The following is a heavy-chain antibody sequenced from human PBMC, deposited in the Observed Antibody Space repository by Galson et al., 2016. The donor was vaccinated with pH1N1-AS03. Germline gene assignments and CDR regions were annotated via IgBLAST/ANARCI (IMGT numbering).Heavy chain of an antibody. J-gene: IGHJ4*02. CDR3: AREVDPYPGETPGWGY. CDR1: GFTFTSYS. V-gene: IGHV3-48*04. Sequence: SLRLSCAASGFTFTSYSMNWVRQAPGKGLEWVSYISSSSRIMFYADTVKGRFTVSRDNAKNSLYLQMNSLRAEDTAVYYCAREVDPYPGETPGWGYWGPGTLSPSPQ. D-gene: IGHD3-16*01. CDR2: ISSSSRIM.